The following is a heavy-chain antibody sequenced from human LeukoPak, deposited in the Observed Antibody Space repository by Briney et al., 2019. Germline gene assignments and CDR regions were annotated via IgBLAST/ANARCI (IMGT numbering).Heavy chain of an antibody. CDR3: ARGVNSGYFDY. CDR2: IFPSGGEI. J-gene: IGHJ4*02. D-gene: IGHD1-26*01. Sequence: SGGSLRLSCAASGFTFSTFAMIWVRQPPGEGLEWVSSIFPSGGEIHYADSVRGRFTISRDNSKSTLSLQMNSLRAEDTAVYYCARGVNSGYFDYCGQGTLVTVSS. CDR1: GFTFSTFA. V-gene: IGHV3-23*01.